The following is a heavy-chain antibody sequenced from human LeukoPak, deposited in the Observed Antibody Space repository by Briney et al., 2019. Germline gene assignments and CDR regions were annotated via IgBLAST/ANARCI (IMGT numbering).Heavy chain of an antibody. CDR3: TTHDVLTGG. D-gene: IGHD3-3*01. V-gene: IGHV3-15*01. CDR2: IKSRTDGGTT. Sequence: GGSLRLSCAASGFTFSSYAMSWVRQAPGKGLEWVGRIKSRTDGGTTDYAAAVKGRFTISRDDSKNTLYLQMNNLKTDDTAVYYCTTHDVLTGGWGQGTLVTVPS. CDR1: GFTFSSYA. J-gene: IGHJ4*02.